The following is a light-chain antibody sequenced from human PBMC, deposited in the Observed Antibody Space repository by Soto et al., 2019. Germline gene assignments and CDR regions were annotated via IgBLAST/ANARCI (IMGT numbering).Light chain of an antibody. CDR1: SGDVGAYDR. CDR2: DVT. V-gene: IGLV2-11*01. CDR3: CSHAGGSSWV. J-gene: IGLJ3*02. Sequence: QSVLTQPRSVSGSPGQSVTISCTGTSGDVGAYDRVSWYQHHPTKAPKLIIYDVTNRPSGVPYRFSGSKSGSTASLTISRLQAEDEADYYCCSHAGGSSWVFGGGTKVTVL.